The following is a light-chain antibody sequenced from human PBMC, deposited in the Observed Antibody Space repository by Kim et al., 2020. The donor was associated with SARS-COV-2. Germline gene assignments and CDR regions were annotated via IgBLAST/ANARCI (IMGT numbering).Light chain of an antibody. V-gene: IGLV6-57*03. J-gene: IGLJ3*02. CDR3: QSYDSDTPWV. CDR1: SGDIAKNY. CDR2: EDF. Sequence: KTVTISGTRSSGDIAKNYVQWYQQRPNSGPTTVIYEDFRRPSGVPDRFSGSIDVSSNSASLTISALEPEDEADYYCQSYDSDTPWVFGGGTKLTVL.